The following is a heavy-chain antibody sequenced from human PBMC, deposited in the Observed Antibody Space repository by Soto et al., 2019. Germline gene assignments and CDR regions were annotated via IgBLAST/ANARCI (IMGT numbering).Heavy chain of an antibody. CDR2: ISSSGSTI. CDR1: GFTFSDYY. CDR3: ARDHWNYYYYYMDV. Sequence: PGGSLRLSCAASGFTFSDYYMSWIRQAPGKGLEWVSYISSSGSTIYYADSVKGRFTISRDNAKNSLYLQMNSLRAEDTAVYYCARDHWNYYYYYMDVWGKGTTVTVSS. D-gene: IGHD1-1*01. V-gene: IGHV3-11*01. J-gene: IGHJ6*03.